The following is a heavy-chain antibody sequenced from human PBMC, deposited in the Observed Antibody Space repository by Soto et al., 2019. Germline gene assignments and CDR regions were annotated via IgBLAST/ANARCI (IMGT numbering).Heavy chain of an antibody. D-gene: IGHD6-6*01. V-gene: IGHV3-7*03. CDR2: IKQDGSVE. Sequence: PGGSLRLSCAASGFIFSNYWMTWVRQAPGKGLEWVANIKQDGSVEYYVDSVKGRLTISRDNAKNSLYLQINSLRAEDTAVYYCARIGYSSSSLDYWGQGTLVTVSS. CDR3: ARIGYSSSSLDY. J-gene: IGHJ4*02. CDR1: GFIFSNYW.